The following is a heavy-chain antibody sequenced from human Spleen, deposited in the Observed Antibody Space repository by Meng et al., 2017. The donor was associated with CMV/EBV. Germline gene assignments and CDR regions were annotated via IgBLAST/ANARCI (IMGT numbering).Heavy chain of an antibody. J-gene: IGHJ5*02. CDR2: INPNSGGT. D-gene: IGHD2-21*01. V-gene: IGHV1-2*02. CDR1: GYTFTSYY. Sequence: ASVKVSCKASGYTFTSYYMYWVRQAPGQGLEWMGWINPNSGGTNYAQKFQGRVTMTRDTSISTAYMELSRLRSDDTAVYYCARGGTYCGGECYPEGWFDPWGQGTLVTVSS. CDR3: ARGGTYCGGECYPEGWFDP.